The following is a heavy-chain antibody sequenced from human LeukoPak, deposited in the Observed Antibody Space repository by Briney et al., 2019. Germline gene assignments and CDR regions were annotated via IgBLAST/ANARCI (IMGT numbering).Heavy chain of an antibody. Sequence: GGSLRLSCAASGFIFTNYFMSWVRQAPGKGLEWVASIKRDGSEKYYVDSVKGRFTISRDNAKNSLYLQMNSLRAEDTAVYYCARFSSSWFLWGQGTLVTVSS. CDR3: ARFSSSWFL. CDR2: IKRDGSEK. D-gene: IGHD6-13*01. V-gene: IGHV3-7*03. CDR1: GFIFTNYF. J-gene: IGHJ4*02.